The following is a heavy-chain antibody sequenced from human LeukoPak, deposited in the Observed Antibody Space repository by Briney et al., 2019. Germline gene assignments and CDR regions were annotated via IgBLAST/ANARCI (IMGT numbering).Heavy chain of an antibody. V-gene: IGHV1-8*03. CDR3: ARRHYYDFWTGRENSFDY. Sequence: ASVKVSCKASGYTFTSYDINWVRQATGQGLEWMGWMNPNSGNTGYAQKFQGRVTFTRNTSISAAYMELSSLRSDDTAVYYCARRHYYDFWTGRENSFDYWGQGTLVTVSS. D-gene: IGHD3-3*01. CDR2: MNPNSGNT. J-gene: IGHJ4*02. CDR1: GYTFTSYD.